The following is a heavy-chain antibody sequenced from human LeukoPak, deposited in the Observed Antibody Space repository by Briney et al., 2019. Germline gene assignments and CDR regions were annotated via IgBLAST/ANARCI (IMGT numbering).Heavy chain of an antibody. D-gene: IGHD3-3*01. V-gene: IGHV4-59*01. J-gene: IGHJ4*02. Sequence: SETLSLTCSVSGGSISNYYWTWIRQPAGKGLEWMGYINYRGSTNYNPSLKSRVTISVDTSKNQFSLKLSSVTAADTAVYYCARLYRDDFWSGYSTHFDYWGQGTLVTVSS. CDR2: INYRGST. CDR3: ARLYRDDFWSGYSTHFDY. CDR1: GGSISNYY.